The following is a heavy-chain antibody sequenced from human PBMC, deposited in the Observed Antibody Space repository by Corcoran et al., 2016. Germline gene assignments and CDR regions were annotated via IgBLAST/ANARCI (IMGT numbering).Heavy chain of an antibody. CDR1: GGTFSSYA. V-gene: IGHV1-69*01. CDR3: AREGGDIVVVVAATYFDI. Sequence: QVQLVQSGAEVKKPGSSVKVSCKASGGTFSSYAISWVRQAPGQGLEWMGGIIPIFGTANYAQKFQGRVTITADESTSTAYMELSSLRSEDKAVYYCAREGGDIVVVVAATYFDIWGQGTMVTVSS. D-gene: IGHD2-15*01. CDR2: IIPIFGTA. J-gene: IGHJ3*02.